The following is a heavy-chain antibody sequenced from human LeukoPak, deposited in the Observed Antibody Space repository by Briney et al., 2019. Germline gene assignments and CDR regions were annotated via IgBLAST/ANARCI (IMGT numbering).Heavy chain of an antibody. V-gene: IGHV4-4*07. Sequence: PSETLSLTCTVSGASISGHYWSWIRQPAGQGLEWIGRIHNSGSSNYNPSLKSRVTMSVDTSKNQFSLKLTSVTAADTAVYYCARGGGSASWQITFDYWGQGNLVTVSS. CDR3: ARGGGSASWQITFDY. D-gene: IGHD2-2*01. CDR1: GASISGHY. J-gene: IGHJ4*02. CDR2: IHNSGSS.